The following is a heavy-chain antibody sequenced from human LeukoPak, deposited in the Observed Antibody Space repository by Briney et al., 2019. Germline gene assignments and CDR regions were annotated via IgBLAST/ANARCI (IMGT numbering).Heavy chain of an antibody. V-gene: IGHV4-34*01. CDR3: ARGADYYDSSGYLDY. CDR1: GGSFTGYY. CDR2: INHRGST. D-gene: IGHD3-22*01. J-gene: IGHJ4*02. Sequence: SETLSLTCAAYGGSFTGYYWAWIRQPPGKGLEWIGEINHRGSTNYNPSLKSRVTISVDTSKNQFSLRLSSVTAADTAVYYCARGADYYDSSGYLDYWGQGTLVTVSS.